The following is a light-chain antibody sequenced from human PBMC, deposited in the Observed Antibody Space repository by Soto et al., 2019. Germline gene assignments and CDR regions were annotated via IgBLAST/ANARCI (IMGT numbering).Light chain of an antibody. CDR3: QHYNDWTPKQYT. V-gene: IGKV3-15*01. CDR1: QSVSSN. CDR2: GAS. Sequence: EIVMTQSPATLSVFPGERATLSCRASQSVSSNLAWYQQKPGQAPRLLIYGASTRATGITARFSGSGSGSEFTLTISSLQSEAFAVSYCQHYNDWTPKQYTFGHGTKLEIK. J-gene: IGKJ2*01.